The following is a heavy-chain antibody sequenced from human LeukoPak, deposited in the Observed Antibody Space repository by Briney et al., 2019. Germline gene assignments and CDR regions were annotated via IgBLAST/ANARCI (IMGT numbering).Heavy chain of an antibody. CDR3: AKDGYSYGTGDYMDV. V-gene: IGHV3-23*01. D-gene: IGHD5-18*01. Sequence: GGPLRRTCAASGFTNSRYAKCWVPQAPGKGLGWRSALSGSGGNTYYAASGKGRFTIARANSKNTLYLQMNSLRAEDTAVYYCAKDGYSYGTGDYMDVWGKGTTVSVSS. J-gene: IGHJ6*03. CDR1: GFTNSRYA. CDR2: LSGSGGNT.